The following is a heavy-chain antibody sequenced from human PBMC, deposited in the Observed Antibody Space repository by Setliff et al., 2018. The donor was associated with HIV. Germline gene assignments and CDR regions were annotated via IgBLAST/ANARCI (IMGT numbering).Heavy chain of an antibody. CDR3: ARVKQQLAPFDY. Sequence: GASVKVSCKASGYSFTTYFLHWVRQAPGQGPEWLGIINPSGGATEYAQKFQGRVTMTRDTSASTVYMGLRSLKSEDTAVYYCARVKQQLAPFDYWGQGTLVTVSS. J-gene: IGHJ4*02. D-gene: IGHD6-13*01. V-gene: IGHV1-46*01. CDR1: GYSFTTYF. CDR2: INPSGGAT.